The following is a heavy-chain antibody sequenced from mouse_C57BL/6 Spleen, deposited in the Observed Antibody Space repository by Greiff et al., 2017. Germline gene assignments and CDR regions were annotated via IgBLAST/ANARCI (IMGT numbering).Heavy chain of an antibody. CDR1: GYTFTSYW. V-gene: IGHV1-55*01. D-gene: IGHD1-1*01. J-gene: IGHJ2*01. CDR3: AREGYYGSSPFYIDY. CDR2: IYPGSGST. Sequence: VQLQQPGAELVKPGASVKMSCKASGYTFTSYWITWVKQRPGQGLEWIGDIYPGSGSTNYNEKFKSKATLTVDTSSSTAYMQLSSLTSEDSAVYCCAREGYYGSSPFYIDYWGQGTPLTVSS.